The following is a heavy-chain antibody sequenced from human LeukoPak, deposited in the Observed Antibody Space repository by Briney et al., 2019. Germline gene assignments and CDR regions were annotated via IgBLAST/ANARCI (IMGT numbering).Heavy chain of an antibody. D-gene: IGHD3-22*01. Sequence: PGGSLRLSCAASGFTFSSYSMNWVRQAPGRGLVWVSHINSDGSTTGHADSVKGRFTISRDNAKNTLYLQMNSLRDEDTAVYYCARGLHYDRSGQDYWGQGTLVTVSS. CDR2: INSDGSTT. J-gene: IGHJ4*02. CDR3: ARGLHYDRSGQDY. CDR1: GFTFSSYS. V-gene: IGHV3-74*01.